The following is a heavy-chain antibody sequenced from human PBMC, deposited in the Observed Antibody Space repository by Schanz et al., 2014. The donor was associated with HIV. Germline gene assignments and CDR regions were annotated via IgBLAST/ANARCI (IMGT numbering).Heavy chain of an antibody. CDR2: IIPIFGSP. CDR1: GDTFSTYS. V-gene: IGHV1-69*06. D-gene: IGHD2-21*02. CDR3: ARTYTGDWSTGAD. J-gene: IGHJ4*02. Sequence: QVQLVQSGAEVKMPGSSVKVSCKASGDTFSTYSISWVRQAPGQGLEYMGGIIPIFGSPKYAQKFQGRVTITADKSTSTVYMDLSSLRSEDTAVYYCARTYTGDWSTGADWGQGTLVTVSS.